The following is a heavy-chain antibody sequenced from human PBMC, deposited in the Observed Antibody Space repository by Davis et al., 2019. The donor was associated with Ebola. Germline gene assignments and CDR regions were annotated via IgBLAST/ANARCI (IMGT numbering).Heavy chain of an antibody. CDR2: ISSSSSTI. J-gene: IGHJ4*02. V-gene: IGHV3-48*02. D-gene: IGHD6-19*01. CDR1: GFTFSSYS. Sequence: GGSLRLSCAASGFTFSSYSMKWVRQAPGKGLECVSYISSSSSTIHYADSVKGRFTISRDNAKNSLYLQMNSLRDEDTAVYYCVRVRFSSGWYFDYWGQGALVTVSS. CDR3: VRVRFSSGWYFDY.